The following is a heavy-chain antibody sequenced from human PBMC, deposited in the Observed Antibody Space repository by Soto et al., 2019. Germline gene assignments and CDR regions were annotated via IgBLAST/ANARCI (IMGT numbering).Heavy chain of an antibody. CDR3: ARGRGMATIGMAFDY. D-gene: IGHD5-12*01. V-gene: IGHV3-21*01. CDR1: GFTFSNYS. Sequence: PGGSLRLSCAASGFTFSNYSMNWVRQAPGKGLEWVSSISSSSSYIYYADSVKGRFTISRDNAKNSLYLQMNSLRAEDTALYYCARGRGMATIGMAFDYWGQGTLVNV. CDR2: ISSSSSYI. J-gene: IGHJ4*02.